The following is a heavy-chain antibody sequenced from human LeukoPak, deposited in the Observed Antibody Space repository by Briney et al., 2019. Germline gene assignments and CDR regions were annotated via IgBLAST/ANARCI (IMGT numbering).Heavy chain of an antibody. CDR3: AKDPGLAVRGVIHYYYYYGMDV. J-gene: IGHJ6*02. D-gene: IGHD3-10*01. CDR2: ISYDGSNK. Sequence: GGSLRLSCAASGFTFSSYGMHWVRQAPGKGLEWVAVISYDGSNKYYADSVKGRFIISRDNSKNTLYLQMNSLRAEDTAVYYCAKDPGLAVRGVIHYYYYYGMDVWGQGTTVTVSS. CDR1: GFTFSSYG. V-gene: IGHV3-30*18.